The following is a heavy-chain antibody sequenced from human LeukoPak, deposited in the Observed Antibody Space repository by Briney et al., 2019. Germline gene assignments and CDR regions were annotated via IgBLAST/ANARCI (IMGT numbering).Heavy chain of an antibody. CDR2: IYYTGST. CDR3: ARMTYYYDSSGSHSWFDP. V-gene: IGHV4-59*08. D-gene: IGHD3-22*01. J-gene: IGHJ5*02. CDR1: GGSISSYY. Sequence: SETLSLTCTVSGGSISSYYWSWIRQPPGKGLEWIGYIYYTGSTNYNPSLKSRFTMSIDTSKNQFSLILNSVTAAVTAVYYCARMTYYYDSSGSHSWFDPWGQGTLVTVSS.